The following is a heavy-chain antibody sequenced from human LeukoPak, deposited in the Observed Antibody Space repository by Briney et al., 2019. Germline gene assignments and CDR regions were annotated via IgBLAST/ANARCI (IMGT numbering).Heavy chain of an antibody. CDR3: ATSTLILRLIFDY. D-gene: IGHD4-17*01. J-gene: IGHJ4*02. Sequence: GGSLRLSCAASGFTFSNAWMSWVRQAPGKGLGWVSAISGSGGSTYYGDSVKGRFPIPRDNSKNTLYLQMNSLRAEDTAVYYCATSTLILRLIFDYWGQGTLVTVSS. CDR1: GFTFSNAW. V-gene: IGHV3-23*01. CDR2: ISGSGGST.